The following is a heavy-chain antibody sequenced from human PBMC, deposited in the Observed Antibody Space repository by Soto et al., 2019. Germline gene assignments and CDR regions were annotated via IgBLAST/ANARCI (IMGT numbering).Heavy chain of an antibody. J-gene: IGHJ6*02. V-gene: IGHV3-43D*04. Sequence: GGSLRLSCAASGFTFDDYAMHWVRQAPGKGLEWVSLISWDGGSTYYADSVKGRFTISRDNSKNSLYLQMNSLRAEDTALYYCAKDLRNDILTGYYYYGMDVWGQGTTVIVSS. CDR3: AKDLRNDILTGYYYYGMDV. D-gene: IGHD3-9*01. CDR1: GFTFDDYA. CDR2: ISWDGGST.